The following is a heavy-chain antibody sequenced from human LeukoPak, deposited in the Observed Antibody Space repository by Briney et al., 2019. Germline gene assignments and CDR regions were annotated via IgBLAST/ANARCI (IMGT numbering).Heavy chain of an antibody. CDR2: ISGSGGST. D-gene: IGHD1-26*01. V-gene: IGHV3-23*01. CDR1: GFTFSSYA. J-gene: IGHJ4*02. CDR3: AKKADVVGAMFYFDY. Sequence: TGGSLRLSCAASGFTFSSYAMSWVRQAPGKGLEWVSAISGSGGSTYYADSVKGRFTISRDNSKNTLYLQMNSLRAEDTAVYYCAKKADVVGAMFYFDYWGQGTLVTVSS.